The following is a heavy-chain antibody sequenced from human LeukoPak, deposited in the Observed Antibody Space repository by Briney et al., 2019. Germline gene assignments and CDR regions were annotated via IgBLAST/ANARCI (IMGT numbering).Heavy chain of an antibody. CDR3: ARDVVVVAATWLWKKTTHNWFDP. Sequence: GASVKVSCKTSGYTFTGYYMHWVRQAPGQGLEWMGWINPNSGGTNYAQKFQGRVTMTRDTSISTAYMELSRLRSDDTAVYYCARDVVVVAATWLWKKTTHNWFDPWGQGTLVTVSS. CDR2: INPNSGGT. J-gene: IGHJ5*02. CDR1: GYTFTGYY. D-gene: IGHD2-15*01. V-gene: IGHV1-2*02.